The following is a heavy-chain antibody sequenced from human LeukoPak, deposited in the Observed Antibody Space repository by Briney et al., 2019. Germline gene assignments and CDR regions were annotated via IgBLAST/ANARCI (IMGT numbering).Heavy chain of an antibody. CDR2: ISSSSSTI. V-gene: IGHV3-48*04. CDR3: ARDTYCSSTSCYGVDY. J-gene: IGHJ4*02. Sequence: QSGGSLRLSCAASEFTFSSYSMNWVRQAPGKGLEWVSYISSSSSTIYYADSVKGRFTISRDNAKNSLYLQMNSLRAEDTAVYYCARDTYCSSTSCYGVDYWGQGTLVTVSS. D-gene: IGHD2-2*01. CDR1: EFTFSSYS.